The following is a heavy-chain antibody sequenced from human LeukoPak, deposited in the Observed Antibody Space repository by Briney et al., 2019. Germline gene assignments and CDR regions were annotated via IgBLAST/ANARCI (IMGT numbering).Heavy chain of an antibody. Sequence: ASVMVSCKASGYNFTSYFMHWVRQAPGQGLEWMGIINPSGGSTNYAQKFQGRVTMTRDTSTSTVYMELSSLRSEDTAVYYCARAHYYDSSDYGGIEHWGQGTLVTVSS. CDR1: GYNFTSYF. CDR3: ARAHYYDSSDYGGIEH. CDR2: INPSGGST. D-gene: IGHD3-22*01. J-gene: IGHJ1*01. V-gene: IGHV1-46*01.